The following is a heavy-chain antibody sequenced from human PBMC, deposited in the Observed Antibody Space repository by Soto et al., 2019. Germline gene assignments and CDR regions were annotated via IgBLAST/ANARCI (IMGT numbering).Heavy chain of an antibody. Sequence: GEALKITCNGSGYSFTSYWIGWVRQVPGKGLEWMGIIYPGDSDTRYSPSFQGQVTISADKSISTAYLQWSSLKASDTAMYYCASASCSGGGGLGYWGQGTLVTVSS. V-gene: IGHV5-51*01. J-gene: IGHJ4*02. CDR2: IYPGDSDT. D-gene: IGHD3-10*02. CDR3: ASASCSGGGGLGY. CDR1: GYSFTSYW.